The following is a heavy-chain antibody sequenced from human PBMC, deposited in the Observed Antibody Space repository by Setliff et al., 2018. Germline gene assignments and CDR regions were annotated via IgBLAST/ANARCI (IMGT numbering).Heavy chain of an antibody. V-gene: IGHV4-4*02. J-gene: IGHJ6*02. D-gene: IGHD1-26*01. Sequence: PSETLSLTCAVSGGSISSSNWWNWVRQPPGKGLEWIGEIYHSGSTKYNPSLKSRVTISVDKSKNQFSLKLSSVTAADTAVYYCARSSYSGSYLNVWGQGTTVTVSS. CDR1: GGSISSSNW. CDR2: IYHSGST. CDR3: ARSSYSGSYLNV.